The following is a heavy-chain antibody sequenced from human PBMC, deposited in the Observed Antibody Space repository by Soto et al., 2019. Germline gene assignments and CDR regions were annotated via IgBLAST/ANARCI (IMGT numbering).Heavy chain of an antibody. CDR3: ARVIVFDWAHYCYGMDV. V-gene: IGHV4-59*01. J-gene: IGHJ6*02. CDR2: IYYSGST. CDR1: GGSISSYY. Sequence: PSETLSLTCTVSGGSISSYYWSWIRQPPGKGLEWIGYIYYSGSTNYNPSLKSRVTISVDTSKNQFSLKLSSVTAADTAVYYCARVIVFDWAHYCYGMDVWGRGTTVTVS. D-gene: IGHD3-9*01.